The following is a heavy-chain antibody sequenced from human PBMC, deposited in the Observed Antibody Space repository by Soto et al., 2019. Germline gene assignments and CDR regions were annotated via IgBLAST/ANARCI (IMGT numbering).Heavy chain of an antibody. J-gene: IGHJ4*02. D-gene: IGHD3-3*01. CDR1: GGSINSGGYY. CDR2: INYSGST. V-gene: IGHV4-31*03. Sequence: SETLSLTCTVSGGSINSGGYYWSWTRQHPGKGLEWIGYINYSGSTYYNPSLKSRVTISIDTSKNQFSLKLSSVTAADTAVYYCARAQTICGIITVFDYWGQGTLVTVSS. CDR3: ARAQTICGIITVFDY.